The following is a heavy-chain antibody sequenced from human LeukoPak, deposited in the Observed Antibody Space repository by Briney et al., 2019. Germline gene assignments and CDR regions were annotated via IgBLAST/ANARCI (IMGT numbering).Heavy chain of an antibody. CDR2: ISYDGSNK. CDR3: ARVSSSQSGHAFDI. Sequence: GGSLRLSCAASGFTFSSCAMHWVRQAPGKGLEWVAVISYDGSNKYYADSVKGRFTISRDNSKNTLYLQMNSLRAEDTAVYYCARVSSSQSGHAFDIWGQGTMVTVSS. D-gene: IGHD6-13*01. J-gene: IGHJ3*02. V-gene: IGHV3-30-3*01. CDR1: GFTFSSCA.